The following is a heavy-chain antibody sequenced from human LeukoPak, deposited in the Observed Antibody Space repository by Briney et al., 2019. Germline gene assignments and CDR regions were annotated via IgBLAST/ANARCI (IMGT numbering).Heavy chain of an antibody. CDR2: IYYSGST. Sequence: SETLSLTCTVSGGSISSSSYYWGWIRQPPGKGLEWIGSIYYSGSTYYNPSLKSRVTISVDTSKNQFSLKLSSVTAADTAVYYCARDVPYCGGDCYSGSYYYYGMDVWGQGTTVTVSS. D-gene: IGHD2-21*02. CDR1: GGSISSSSYY. CDR3: ARDVPYCGGDCYSGSYYYYGMDV. J-gene: IGHJ6*02. V-gene: IGHV4-39*07.